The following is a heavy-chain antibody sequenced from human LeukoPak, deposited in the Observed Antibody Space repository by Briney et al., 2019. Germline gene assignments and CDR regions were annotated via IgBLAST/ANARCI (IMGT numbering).Heavy chain of an antibody. V-gene: IGHV3-23*01. Sequence: WGSLRLSCAASGFSFSSFGMTWVRQAPGKGLEWVSSISGGGGSTNSADSVKGRFTISRDNSKNTLYLQMNSLRAEDTAVYYCAKSSYYDSSGYYREYYFDHWGQGTLVTVSS. D-gene: IGHD3-22*01. CDR2: ISGGGGST. CDR1: GFSFSSFG. CDR3: AKSSYYDSSGYYREYYFDH. J-gene: IGHJ4*02.